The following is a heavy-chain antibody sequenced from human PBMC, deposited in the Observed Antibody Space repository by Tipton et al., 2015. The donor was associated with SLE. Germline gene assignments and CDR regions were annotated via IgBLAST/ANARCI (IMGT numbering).Heavy chain of an antibody. V-gene: IGHV4-39*02. Sequence: WSPNSYWGWIRQSPGKGLEWIATIFHNGATQYSPSLKSRVTISVDTSKNQFSLRMNSISAADTAVYYCARELRFNCGGDCFSGLWGQGALVIVSS. J-gene: IGHJ4*02. CDR1: WSPNSY. CDR2: IFHNGAT. CDR3: ARELRFNCGGDCFSGL. D-gene: IGHD2-21*02.